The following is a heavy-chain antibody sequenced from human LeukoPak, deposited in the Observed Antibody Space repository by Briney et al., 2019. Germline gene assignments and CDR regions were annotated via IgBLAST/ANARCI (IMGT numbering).Heavy chain of an antibody. D-gene: IGHD5-18*01. CDR3: AKTTWIQLPYFDY. V-gene: IGHV4-38-2*01. Sequence: SETLSLTCAVSGYSISSGYYWGWIRQPPGQGLGWIGSIYHSGSTYYNPSLKSRVTISVDTSKNQFSLKLSSVTAADTAVYYCAKTTWIQLPYFDYWGQGTLVTVSS. CDR1: GYSISSGYY. CDR2: IYHSGST. J-gene: IGHJ4*02.